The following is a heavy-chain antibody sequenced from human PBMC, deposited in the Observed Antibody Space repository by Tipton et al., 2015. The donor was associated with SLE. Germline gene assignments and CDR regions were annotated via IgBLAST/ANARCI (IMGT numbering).Heavy chain of an antibody. D-gene: IGHD2-15*01. Sequence: SLRLSCAASGITFSSYTMHWVRQAPGKGLEWVAVISYDGSNKYYADSVKGRFTISRDNAKNSLYLQMNSLRAEDTAVYYCASLVVVVAATSFDAFDIWGQGTMVTVSS. CDR2: ISYDGSNK. CDR3: ASLVVVVAATSFDAFDI. J-gene: IGHJ3*02. CDR1: GITFSSYT. V-gene: IGHV3-30*04.